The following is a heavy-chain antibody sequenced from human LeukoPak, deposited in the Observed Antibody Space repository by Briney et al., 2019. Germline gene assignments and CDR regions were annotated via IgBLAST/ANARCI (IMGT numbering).Heavy chain of an antibody. CDR1: GYSFSSFW. V-gene: IGHV5-51*01. D-gene: IGHD1-26*01. J-gene: IGHJ4*02. CDR2: IYPGDSDT. Sequence: PGESLKISCKTSGYSFSSFWIAWVRQMPGKGLEWMGIIYPGDSDTRYSPSFQGQVNISADKSIRTAYLQWRSLDASDTAMYFCTRQGRDSENPFDYWDQGTLVTVSS. CDR3: TRQGRDSENPFDY.